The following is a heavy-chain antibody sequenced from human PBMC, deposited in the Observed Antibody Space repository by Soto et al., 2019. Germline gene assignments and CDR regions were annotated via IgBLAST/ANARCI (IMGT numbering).Heavy chain of an antibody. CDR2: INPSNEYA. Sequence: QVQLQESGPGLVKPSETLSLTCTVSGGSITNHYCSWFRQPPGKGLEWIGYINPSNEYASYNASLRSRVTVFVDTSETRFPLMLNSVTATDTAVYFCASQGFGALHGLVDVWGQGTTVTVSS. CDR3: ASQGFGALHGLVDV. V-gene: IGHV4-4*09. CDR1: GGSITNHY. D-gene: IGHD3-10*01. J-gene: IGHJ6*02.